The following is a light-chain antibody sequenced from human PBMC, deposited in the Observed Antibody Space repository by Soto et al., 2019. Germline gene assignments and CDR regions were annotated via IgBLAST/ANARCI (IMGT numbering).Light chain of an antibody. J-gene: IGLJ3*02. CDR3: SSYTSSSTWV. Sequence: QSALTQPASVSGSPGQSITISCTGTSSDVGGYNYVSWYQQHPGKAPKLMIYEVSNRPSGVSNRFSGCKSGNTASLTISGLQAEDEAEYYCSSYTSSSTWVFGGGTKLTVL. CDR2: EVS. CDR1: SSDVGGYNY. V-gene: IGLV2-14*01.